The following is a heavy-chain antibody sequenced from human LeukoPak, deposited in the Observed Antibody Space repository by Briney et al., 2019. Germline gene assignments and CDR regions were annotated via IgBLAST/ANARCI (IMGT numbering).Heavy chain of an antibody. CDR3: AKDRTYGSSGQSDY. J-gene: IGHJ4*02. D-gene: IGHD6-19*01. CDR2: LSGSGGSI. V-gene: IGHV3-23*01. Sequence: GGSLRLSCAASGFSFSSYAMSWVRQAPGKGLEWVSGLSGSGGSIYYADSVKGRFTISRDNSKNTLYLQMNSLRVEDTAVYYCAKDRTYGSSGQSDYWGQGTLVTVSP. CDR1: GFSFSSYA.